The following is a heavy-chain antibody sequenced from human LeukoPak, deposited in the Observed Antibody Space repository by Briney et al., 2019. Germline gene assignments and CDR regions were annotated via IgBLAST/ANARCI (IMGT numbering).Heavy chain of an antibody. J-gene: IGHJ3*02. Sequence: KSSETLSLTCTVSGGSISSYYWSWIRQPAGVGLEWIGRIYTSGSTDYNPSPNSRVTMSVDTSKNQFSLKLSSVTAADTAVYYCARDRGYYDSSGYYAFDIWGQGTMVTVSS. V-gene: IGHV4-4*07. CDR3: ARDRGYYDSSGYYAFDI. CDR1: GGSISSYY. CDR2: IYTSGST. D-gene: IGHD3-22*01.